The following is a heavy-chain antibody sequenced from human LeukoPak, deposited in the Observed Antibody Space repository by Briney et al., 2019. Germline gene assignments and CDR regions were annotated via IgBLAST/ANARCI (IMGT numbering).Heavy chain of an antibody. D-gene: IGHD3-10*01. CDR1: GFTFSSYA. V-gene: IGHV3-23*01. J-gene: IGHJ6*03. Sequence: PGGSLRLSCAASGFTFSSYAMSWVRQAPGKGLEWVSSISDRDGSTYYVGAVKGRFTISRDNSKNTLYLQMNSLRGEDTAVYFCAKPAGVPPTPPPFSFTSGRDVGAKGPTVTVPS. CDR2: ISDRDGST. CDR3: AKPAGVPPTPPPFSFTSGRDV.